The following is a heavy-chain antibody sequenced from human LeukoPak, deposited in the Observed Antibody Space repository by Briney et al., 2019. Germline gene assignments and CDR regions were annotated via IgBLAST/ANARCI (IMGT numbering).Heavy chain of an antibody. J-gene: IGHJ4*02. CDR1: GGSISSSSYY. CDR2: MYYSGST. CDR3: AADRSGYALDY. Sequence: PSETLSLTCTVSGGSISSSSYYWGWIRQPPGKGLEWIGSMYYSGSTYYNSSLKSRVTISADTSKNQFSLKLSSVTAADTAVYYCAADRSGYALDYWGQGTLVTVSS. V-gene: IGHV4-39*01. D-gene: IGHD5-12*01.